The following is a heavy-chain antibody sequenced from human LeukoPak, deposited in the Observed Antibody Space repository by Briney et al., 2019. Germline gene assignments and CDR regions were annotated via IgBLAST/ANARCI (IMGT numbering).Heavy chain of an antibody. CDR2: IYHSGST. D-gene: IGHD3-22*01. J-gene: IGHJ6*03. V-gene: IGHV4-39*07. CDR1: GDSIDISTYY. Sequence: SETLSLTCTVSGDSIDISTYYWGWIRQPPGKGLEWIGSIYHSGSTYYSPSLKSRVTISVDTSKNQFSLKLSSVTAADTAVYYCARAGIDYYDSSGYLYPPSYYYMDVWGKGTTVTVSS. CDR3: ARAGIDYYDSSGYLYPPSYYYMDV.